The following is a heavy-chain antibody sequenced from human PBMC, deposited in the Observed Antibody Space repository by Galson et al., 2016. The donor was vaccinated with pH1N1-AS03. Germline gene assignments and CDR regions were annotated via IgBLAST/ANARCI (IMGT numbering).Heavy chain of an antibody. CDR3: ARAPYFHGDS. CDR2: TTSGSNYI. D-gene: IGHD3-10*01. J-gene: IGHJ4*02. CDR1: GFTFKTYG. V-gene: IGHV3-21*01. Sequence: SLRLSCAASGFTFKTYGMTSARHAPGKQLEWVSATTSGSNYIYFADSVRGRFTISRDNAKNSMYLHMNSLRPEDTAMYYCARAPYFHGDSWGQGTLVTVSS.